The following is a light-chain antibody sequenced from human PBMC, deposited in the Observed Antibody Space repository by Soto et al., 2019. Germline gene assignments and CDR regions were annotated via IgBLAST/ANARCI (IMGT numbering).Light chain of an antibody. CDR1: QSISSN. V-gene: IGKV3-15*01. J-gene: IGKJ1*01. CDR3: QQYDQWWT. CDR2: GAS. Sequence: EIVMTQSPATLSVSPGERATLSCRASQSISSNLAWYQQKPGQAPTLLFYGASTRASGVPARFSGGGSGTEFTLTISDLQSEDFGVYYCQQYDQWWTFXQGTKVDIK.